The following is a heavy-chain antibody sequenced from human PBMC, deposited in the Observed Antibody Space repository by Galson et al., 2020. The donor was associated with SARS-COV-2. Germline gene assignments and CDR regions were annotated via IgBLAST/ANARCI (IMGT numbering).Heavy chain of an antibody. J-gene: IGHJ2*01. CDR2: IYTSGTT. CDR1: GGSISSGYHY. V-gene: IGHV4-61*09. D-gene: IGHD2-21*02. CDR3: ARGDFNSLYWYFDL. Sequence: SETLSLTCTVSGGSISSGYHYWNWIRRPAGEGLEWIGHIYTSGTTDYNPSLNSRVTISMDASKNQFSLELTSVTAADSAVYYCARGDFNSLYWYFDLWGRDTLVSVSS.